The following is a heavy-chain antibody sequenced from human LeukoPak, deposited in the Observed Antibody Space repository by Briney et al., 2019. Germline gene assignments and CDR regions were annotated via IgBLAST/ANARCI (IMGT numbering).Heavy chain of an antibody. D-gene: IGHD3-22*01. J-gene: IGHJ4*02. CDR1: GGSFSGYY. CDR3: ATTYYYDSSGYYRH. Sequence: PSETLSLTCAVYGGSFSGYYWSWTRQPPGKGLEWIGEINHSGSTNYNPSLKSRVTISVDTSKNQFSLKLSSVTAADTAVYYCATTYYYDSSGYYRHWGQGTLVTVSS. V-gene: IGHV4-34*01. CDR2: INHSGST.